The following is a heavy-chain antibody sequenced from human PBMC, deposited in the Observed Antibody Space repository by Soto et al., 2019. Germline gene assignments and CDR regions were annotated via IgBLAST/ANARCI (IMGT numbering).Heavy chain of an antibody. CDR2: IYYSGST. CDR3: ARHSNRNYGLYYFDY. V-gene: IGHV4-59*08. J-gene: IGHJ4*02. CDR1: GGSISTYY. D-gene: IGHD4-4*01. Sequence: SETLSLTCTVSGGSISTYYWSWIRQPPGKGLEWIGYIYYSGSTNYNPSLKSRVTISVDTSKNQFSLKVSSATAADTAVYYCARHSNRNYGLYYFDYWGLGALVTVSS.